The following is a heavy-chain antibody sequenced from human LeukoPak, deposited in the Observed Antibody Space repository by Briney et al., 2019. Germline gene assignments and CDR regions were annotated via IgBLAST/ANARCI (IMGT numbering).Heavy chain of an antibody. Sequence: GESLRISCKGSGYSFTSYWIGWVRQMPGKGLEWMGIIYPGDSDTRYSPSFQGKVTISADKSISTAYLQWSSLKAPDTAMYYCARAPLQYCSGGSCQSPPDYWGQGTLVTVSS. CDR1: GYSFTSYW. D-gene: IGHD2-15*01. J-gene: IGHJ4*02. CDR2: IYPGDSDT. V-gene: IGHV5-51*01. CDR3: ARAPLQYCSGGSCQSPPDY.